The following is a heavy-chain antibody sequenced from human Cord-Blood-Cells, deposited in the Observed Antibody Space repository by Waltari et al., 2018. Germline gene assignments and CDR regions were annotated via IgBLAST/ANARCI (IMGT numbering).Heavy chain of an antibody. CDR2: IYHSGST. CDR1: GYSISSGSY. D-gene: IGHD3-22*01. CDR3: ARDKAPPYYYDSSGYAFDI. Sequence: QVQLQESGPGLVKPSETLSLTCAVSGYSISSGSYWGWIRQPPGKGLEGIGSIYHSGSTYYNPSLKSRVTISGDTVKNQFALKLSSVTAADTAVYYCARDKAPPYYYDSSGYAFDIWGQGTMVTVSS. V-gene: IGHV4-38-2*02. J-gene: IGHJ3*02.